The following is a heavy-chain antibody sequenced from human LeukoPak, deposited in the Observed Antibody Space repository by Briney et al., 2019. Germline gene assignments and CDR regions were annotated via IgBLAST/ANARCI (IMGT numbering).Heavy chain of an antibody. Sequence: SETLSLTCTVSGGSISSSSNYWGWIRQPPGKGLEWIGSIHYSGSTYYNPSLKSRVTISVDTSKNQFSLKLNSVTAADTAVYYCARVGRWLQAPLFDYWGQGTLVTFST. J-gene: IGHJ4*02. D-gene: IGHD5-24*01. V-gene: IGHV4-39*07. CDR2: IHYSGST. CDR3: ARVGRWLQAPLFDY. CDR1: GGSISSSSNY.